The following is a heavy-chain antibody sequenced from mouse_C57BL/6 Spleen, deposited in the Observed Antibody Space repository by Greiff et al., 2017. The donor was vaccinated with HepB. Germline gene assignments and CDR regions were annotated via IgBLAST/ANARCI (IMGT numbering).Heavy chain of an antibody. V-gene: IGHV5-9-1*02. D-gene: IGHD1-1*02. Sequence: EVQLLQSGEGLVKPGASLKLSCAASGFTFSSYAMSWVRQTPEKRLEWVAYISSGGDYIYYADTVKGRFTISRDNARNTLYLQMSSLKSEDTAIEYFSGYHRHGGSDSYAMEHWGQGTSVTVSS. J-gene: IGHJ4*01. CDR2: ISSGGDYI. CDR3: SGYHRHGGSDSYAMEH. CDR1: GFTFSSYA.